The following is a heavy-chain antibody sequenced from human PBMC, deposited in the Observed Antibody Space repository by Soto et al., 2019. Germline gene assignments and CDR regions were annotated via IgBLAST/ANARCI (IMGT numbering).Heavy chain of an antibody. J-gene: IGHJ4*02. D-gene: IGHD2-15*01. CDR2: MNPNSGNT. CDR3: ARGHAAYCSGGSCYSDY. CDR1: GYTFTSYD. V-gene: IGHV1-8*01. Sequence: ASVKVSCKASGYTFTSYDINWVRQATGQGLEWMGWMNPNSGNTGYAQKFQGRVTMTRNTSISTAYMELSSLRSEDTAVYYCARGHAAYCSGGSCYSDYWGQGTLVTVSS.